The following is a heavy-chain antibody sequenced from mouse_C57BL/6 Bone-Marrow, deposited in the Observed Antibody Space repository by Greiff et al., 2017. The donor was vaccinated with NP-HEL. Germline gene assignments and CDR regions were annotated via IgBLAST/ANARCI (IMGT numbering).Heavy chain of an antibody. J-gene: IGHJ1*03. CDR1: GFTFSDYY. V-gene: IGHV5-12*01. Sequence: EVQGVESGGGLVQPGGSLKLSCAASGFTFSDYYMYWVRQTPEKRLEWVAYISNGGGSTYYPDTVKGRFTISRDNAKNTLYLQMSRLKSEDTAMYYCARKLGPYWYFDVWGTGTTVTVSA. CDR3: ARKLGPYWYFDV. D-gene: IGHD4-1*01. CDR2: ISNGGGST.